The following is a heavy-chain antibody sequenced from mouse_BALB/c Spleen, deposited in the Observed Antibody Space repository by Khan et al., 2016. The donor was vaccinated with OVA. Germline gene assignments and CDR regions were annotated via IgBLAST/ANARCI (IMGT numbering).Heavy chain of an antibody. V-gene: IGHV1S81*02. CDR2: INPSTGGT. CDR1: GYTFTSYY. D-gene: IGHD2-1*01. Sequence: VKLQESGAELVKPGASVRLSCKASGYTFTSYYLYWVKQRPGHGLEWIGDINPSTGGTNFNEKFKSTATLTVDKSSSTAYMQLSSLTSEDSAVYYCTRSGYGTFADWGQGTLVTVA. J-gene: IGHJ3*01. CDR3: TRSGYGTFAD.